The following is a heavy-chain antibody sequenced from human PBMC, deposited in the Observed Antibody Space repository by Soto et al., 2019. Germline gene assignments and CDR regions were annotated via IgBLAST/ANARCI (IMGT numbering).Heavy chain of an antibody. J-gene: IGHJ4*02. CDR1: GYTFTGYY. CDR2: INPNSGGT. CDR3: ARVYGSGSYYRYFDY. Sequence: GASVKVSCKASGYTFTGYYMHWVRQAPGQGLEWMGWINPNSGGTNYAQKFQGWVTMTRDTSISTAYMELSRLRSDDTAVYYCARVYGSGSYYRYFDYWGQGTLVTVSS. D-gene: IGHD3-10*01. V-gene: IGHV1-2*04.